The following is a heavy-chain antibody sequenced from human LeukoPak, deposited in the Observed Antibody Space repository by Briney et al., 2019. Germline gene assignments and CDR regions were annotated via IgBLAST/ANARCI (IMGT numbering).Heavy chain of an antibody. CDR1: GFTFSSYA. J-gene: IGHJ4*02. Sequence: GGSLRLSCAASGFTFSSYAMHWVRQAPGKGLEYVSAISSNGGSTYYANSVKGRFTISRDNSKNTRYLQMGSLRAEDMAVYYCAREGQQLVSDYWGQGTLVTVSS. V-gene: IGHV3-64*01. CDR3: AREGQQLVSDY. CDR2: ISSNGGST. D-gene: IGHD6-13*01.